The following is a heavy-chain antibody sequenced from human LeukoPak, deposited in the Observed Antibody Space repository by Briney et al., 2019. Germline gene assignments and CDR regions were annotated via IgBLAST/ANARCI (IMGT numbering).Heavy chain of an antibody. CDR1: GFTFSSYA. CDR2: ISGSGGST. Sequence: PGGSLRLSCAASGFTFSSYAMSWVRQAPGKGLEWVSTISGSGGSTCCADSVKGRFTISRDDSKNTLYLQMNSLRAEDTAVYSCAKGTLPPSGDKYFFDYWGPGTLVTVSS. D-gene: IGHD2-15*01. V-gene: IGHV3-23*01. J-gene: IGHJ4*02. CDR3: AKGTLPPSGDKYFFDY.